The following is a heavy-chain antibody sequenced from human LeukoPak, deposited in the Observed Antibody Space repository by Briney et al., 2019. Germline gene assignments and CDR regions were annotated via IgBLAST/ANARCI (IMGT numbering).Heavy chain of an antibody. CDR1: GFSGFTFSSYG. CDR3: AKVGVPATMELGTRGVATTIELDY. V-gene: IGHV3-23*01. CDR2: ISGSGVST. J-gene: IGHJ4*02. Sequence: GGSLRLSCAASGFSGFTFSSYGMSWVRQAPGKGLEWVSAISGSGVSTYYADSVKGRFTISRDNSKNTLYLQMNSLRAEDTAVYYCAKVGVPATMELGTRGVATTIELDYWGQGTLVTVSS. D-gene: IGHD2-2*01.